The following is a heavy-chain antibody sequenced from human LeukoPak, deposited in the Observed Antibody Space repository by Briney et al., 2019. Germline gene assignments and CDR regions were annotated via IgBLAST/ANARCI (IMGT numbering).Heavy chain of an antibody. CDR1: GFTFSSYA. CDR3: AKGSRGTYYYYYMDV. Sequence: PGGSLRLSCAAPGFTFSSYAMSWVRQAPGKGLEWVSAISGSGGSTYYADSVKGRFTISRDNSKNTLYLQMNSLRAEDTAVYYCAKGSRGTYYYYYMDVWGKGTTVTVSS. D-gene: IGHD2-15*01. V-gene: IGHV3-23*01. J-gene: IGHJ6*03. CDR2: ISGSGGST.